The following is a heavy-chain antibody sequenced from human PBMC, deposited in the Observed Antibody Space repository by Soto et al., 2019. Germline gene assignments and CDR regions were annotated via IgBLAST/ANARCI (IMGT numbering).Heavy chain of an antibody. D-gene: IGHD6-19*01. CDR3: ASYSSGDYYYYGMDV. V-gene: IGHV3-23*01. Sequence: GGSLRLSCAASGFTFSSYAMGWVRQAPGKGLEWVSAISGSGGSTYYADSVKGRFTISRDNSKNTLYLQMNSLRAEDTAVYYCASYSSGDYYYYGMDVWGQGTTVTVSS. CDR2: ISGSGGST. CDR1: GFTFSSYA. J-gene: IGHJ6*02.